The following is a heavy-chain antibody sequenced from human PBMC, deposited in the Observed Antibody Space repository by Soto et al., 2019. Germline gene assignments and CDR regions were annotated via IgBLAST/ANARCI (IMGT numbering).Heavy chain of an antibody. J-gene: IGHJ6*02. CDR1: GFTFSSYA. CDR3: AREGVAAAGTVSYYYYYGMDV. Sequence: QVQLVESGGGVVQPGRSLRLSCAASGFTFSSYAMHWVRQAPGKGLEWVAVISYDGSNKYYADSVKGRFTISRDNSKNTLYRQMNSLRAEDTAVYYCAREGVAAAGTVSYYYYYGMDVWGQGTTVTVSS. CDR2: ISYDGSNK. V-gene: IGHV3-30-3*01. D-gene: IGHD6-13*01.